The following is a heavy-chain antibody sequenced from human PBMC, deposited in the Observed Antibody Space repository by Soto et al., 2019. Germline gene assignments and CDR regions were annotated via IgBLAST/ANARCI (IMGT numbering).Heavy chain of an antibody. D-gene: IGHD3-10*01. CDR1: GFSLSTSGEG. J-gene: IGHJ5*02. CDR3: AHSNSQPPYYGLNWFDP. CDR2: IFWDDDK. V-gene: IGHV2-5*02. Sequence: QITLKESGPTLVKPTQTLTLTCTFSGFSLSTSGEGVGWIRQPPGKALECLALIFWDDDKRYSPSLKSRLTNPTDTSKDQMFLTMTNMNPVDTATSYCAHSNSQPPYYGLNWFDPWGQGTLVTVSS.